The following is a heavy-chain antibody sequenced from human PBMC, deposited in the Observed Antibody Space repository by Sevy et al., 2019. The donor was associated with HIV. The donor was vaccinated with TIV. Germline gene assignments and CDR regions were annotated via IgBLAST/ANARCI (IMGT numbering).Heavy chain of an antibody. J-gene: IGHJ4*02. CDR1: GYRFTSYW. CDR3: ARRGYDSSGYPQYYFDY. V-gene: IGHV5-51*01. Sequence: GESLKISCKGSGYRFTSYWIGWVRQMPGKGLEWMGIIYPGDSDIRYSPSFQGQVTISADKSINTAYLQWSSLKASDTAMYFCARRGYDSSGYPQYYFDYWGQGTLVTDSS. D-gene: IGHD3-22*01. CDR2: IYPGDSDI.